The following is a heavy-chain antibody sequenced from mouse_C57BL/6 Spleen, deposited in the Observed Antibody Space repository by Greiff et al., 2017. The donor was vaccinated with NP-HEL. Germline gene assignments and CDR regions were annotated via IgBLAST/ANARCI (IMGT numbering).Heavy chain of an antibody. CDR3: ARETDYDYEGTWFAY. V-gene: IGHV1-66*01. CDR2: IYPGSGNT. J-gene: IGHJ3*01. Sequence: QVQLQQSGPELVKPGASVKISCKASGYSFTSYYIHWVKQRPGQGLEWIGWIYPGSGNTKYNEKFKGKATLTADTSSSTAYMQLSSLTSEDSAVYYCARETDYDYEGTWFAYWGQGTLVTVSA. CDR1: GYSFTSYY. D-gene: IGHD2-4*01.